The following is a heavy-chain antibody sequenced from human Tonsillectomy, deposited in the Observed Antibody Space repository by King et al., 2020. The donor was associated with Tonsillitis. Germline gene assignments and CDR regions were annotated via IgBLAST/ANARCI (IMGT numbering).Heavy chain of an antibody. CDR1: GYSISSGYY. V-gene: IGHV4-38-2*01. D-gene: IGHD6-19*01. J-gene: IGHJ4*02. CDR2: IYHSGST. CDR3: ARIGLYSSGSRRPDY. Sequence: QLQESGPGLVPSETLSLTCAVSGYSISSGYYWGWIRQPPGKGLEWIGSIYHSGSTYYNPSLKSRVTISVDTSKNQFSLKLSSVTAADTAVYYCARIGLYSSGSRRPDYWGQGTLVTVSS.